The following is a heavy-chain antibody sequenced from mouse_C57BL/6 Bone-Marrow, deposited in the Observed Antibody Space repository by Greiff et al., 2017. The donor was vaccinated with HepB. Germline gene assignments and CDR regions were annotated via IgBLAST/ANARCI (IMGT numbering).Heavy chain of an antibody. J-gene: IGHJ3*01. CDR2: ISSGGDYI. CDR3: TGDRAPAWFAY. Sequence: EVQVVESGEGLVKPGGSLKLSCAASGFTFSSYAMSWVRQTPEKRLEWVAYISSGGDYIYYADTVKGRFTISRDNARNTLYLQMSSLKSEDTAMYYCTGDRAPAWFAYWGQGTLVTVSA. D-gene: IGHD3-1*01. V-gene: IGHV5-9-1*02. CDR1: GFTFSSYA.